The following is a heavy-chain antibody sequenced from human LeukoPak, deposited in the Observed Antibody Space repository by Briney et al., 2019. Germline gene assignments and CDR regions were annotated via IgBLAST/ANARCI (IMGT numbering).Heavy chain of an antibody. Sequence: PGGSLRLSCATSGFTFSNYGMTWVRQAPGKGLEWVSSIIASGLSTYYADSVKGRFTISRDNSKNTVFLQVNSLRAEDTAVYYCARGFKPTDYWAQGPLATVSS. CDR2: IIASGLST. J-gene: IGHJ4*02. CDR1: GFTFSNYG. CDR3: ARGFKPTDY. D-gene: IGHD3-10*01. V-gene: IGHV3-23*01.